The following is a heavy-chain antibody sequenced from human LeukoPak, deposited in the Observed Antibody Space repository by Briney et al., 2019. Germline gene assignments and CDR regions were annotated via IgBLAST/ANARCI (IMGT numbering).Heavy chain of an antibody. J-gene: IGHJ4*02. D-gene: IGHD3-3*01. CDR2: IIPIFGTA. CDR3: ASGPPSGYSYYFDY. Sequence: SVKVSCKASGGTFSSYAISWVRQTPGQGLEWMGGIIPIFGTANYAQKFQGRVTITADESTSTAYMELSSLRSEDTAVYYCASGPPSGYSYYFDYWGQGTLVTVSS. V-gene: IGHV1-69*01. CDR1: GGTFSSYA.